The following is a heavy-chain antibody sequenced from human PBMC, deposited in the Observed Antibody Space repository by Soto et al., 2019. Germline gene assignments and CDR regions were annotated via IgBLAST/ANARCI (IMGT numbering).Heavy chain of an antibody. CDR2: INPNSGGT. D-gene: IGHD4-17*01. CDR3: ARAPRQTTVTTAGY. V-gene: IGHV1-2*02. J-gene: IGHJ4*02. Sequence: ASVKVSCKVSGYTFTGYYMHWVRQAPGQGLEWMGWINPNSGGTNYAQKFQGRVTMTRDTSISTAYMELSRLRSDDTAVYYCARAPRQTTVTTAGYWRQGTLVTVSS. CDR1: GYTFTGYY.